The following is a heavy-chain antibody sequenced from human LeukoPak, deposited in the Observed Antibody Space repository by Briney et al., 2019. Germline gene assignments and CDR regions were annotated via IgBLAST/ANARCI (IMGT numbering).Heavy chain of an antibody. J-gene: IGHJ4*02. D-gene: IGHD2-2*01. CDR2: IIAYNGNT. Sequence: ASVNVSCKASGYTFTSYGISWVRQAPGQGLEWMGWIIAYNGNTNYAQNLRGRVTMTTDTSTSTASTGLRSLRSDDTAVYYCERERARSYCSSTSCYPFPLHGFDYLGQGTLVTVSS. V-gene: IGHV1-18*01. CDR3: ERERARSYCSSTSCYPFPLHGFDY. CDR1: GYTFTSYG.